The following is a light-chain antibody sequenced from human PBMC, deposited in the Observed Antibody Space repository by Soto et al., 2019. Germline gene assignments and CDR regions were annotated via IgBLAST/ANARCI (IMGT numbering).Light chain of an antibody. CDR1: SSDFGDYRY. CDR2: EVS. V-gene: IGLV2-14*03. CDR3: SSYTTSSTLKV. J-gene: IGLJ1*01. Sequence: QSALTQPASVSGSPGQSITISCTGTSSDFGDYRYVSWYQQHPGKAPKLMISEVSNRPSGVSNRFSGSKSGNTASLTISGLQAEYEADYYCSSYTTSSTLKVFGTGTKVTVL.